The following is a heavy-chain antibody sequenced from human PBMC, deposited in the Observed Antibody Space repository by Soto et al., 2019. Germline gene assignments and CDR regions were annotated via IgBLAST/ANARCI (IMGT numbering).Heavy chain of an antibody. CDR1: GFTFRTYA. CDR2: ISSDGTNK. CDR3: ARDPVDYGAYTYYHLYGMDG. Sequence: AGGSLRLSCQVSGFTFRTYAMHWVRQAPGKGREWVAVISSDGTNKYYADSVKGRFTISRDNSKSTMFLQLSRLKAEDTAMYYCARDPVDYGAYTYYHLYGMDGWGQGTTVTVFS. J-gene: IGHJ6*02. V-gene: IGHV3-30-3*01. D-gene: IGHD4-17*01.